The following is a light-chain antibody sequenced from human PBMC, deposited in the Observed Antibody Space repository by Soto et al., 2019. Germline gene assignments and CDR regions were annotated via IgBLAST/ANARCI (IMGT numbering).Light chain of an antibody. Sequence: IHITQSPASLSGSVGDRVTITCRVSQVIRNYLNWYQQQPGNAPNLLLHMSASMQSAVPSRFSGSGSGTDFTLTISSLQPEDFASYYCQQPYSAPSTFGQGTRLEIK. CDR1: QVIRNY. CDR3: QQPYSAPST. CDR2: MSA. J-gene: IGKJ5*01. V-gene: IGKV1-39*01.